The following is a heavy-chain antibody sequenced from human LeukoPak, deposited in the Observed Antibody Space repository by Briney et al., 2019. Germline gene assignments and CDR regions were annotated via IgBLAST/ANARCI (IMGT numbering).Heavy chain of an antibody. Sequence: SETLSLTCGVSGYSISSGYYWGWIRQPPGKGLEWIGSIYHSGSTYYNPSLKSRVTISVDTSKNQFSLKLSSVTAADTAVYYCARGYPEFDYWGQGTLVTVSS. CDR1: GYSISSGYY. CDR2: IYHSGST. D-gene: IGHD5-18*01. V-gene: IGHV4-38-2*01. CDR3: ARGYPEFDY. J-gene: IGHJ4*02.